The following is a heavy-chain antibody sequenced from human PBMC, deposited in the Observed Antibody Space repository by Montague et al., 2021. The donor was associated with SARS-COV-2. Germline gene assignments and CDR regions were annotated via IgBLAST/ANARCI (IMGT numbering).Heavy chain of an antibody. Sequence: SETLSLTCDVYGGSFSSYWSWIRQPPGRGLEWVGQISHGGGTNYNPSLKSRVTISVDTSKNQVSLKLSSVTAADTAVYYCASHCGGRCYFGMDVWGQGTTVTVSS. CDR2: ISHGGGT. CDR1: GGSFSSY. J-gene: IGHJ6*02. CDR3: ASHCGGRCYFGMDV. V-gene: IGHV4-34*01. D-gene: IGHD2-21*01.